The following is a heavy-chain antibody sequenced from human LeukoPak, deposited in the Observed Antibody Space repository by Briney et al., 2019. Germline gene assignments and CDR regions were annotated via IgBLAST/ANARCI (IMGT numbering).Heavy chain of an antibody. J-gene: IGHJ4*02. D-gene: IGHD1-14*01. CDR2: ISASGVST. CDR1: GFTFSTYA. V-gene: IGHV3-23*01. Sequence: PGGSLRLSCAASGFTFSTYAMSWVRQAPGKGLESVSAISASGVSTYYADSVKGRFTISRDNSKNTLYMQINSLRAEDTAVYYCATDVTRTNRDYWGQGALVTVSS. CDR3: ATDVTRTNRDY.